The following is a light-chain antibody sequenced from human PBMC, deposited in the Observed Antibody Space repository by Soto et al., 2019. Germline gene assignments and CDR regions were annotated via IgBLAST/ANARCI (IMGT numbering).Light chain of an antibody. V-gene: IGLV2-14*03. J-gene: IGLJ1*01. CDR2: DVS. CDR1: SSDVGGYNY. CDR3: SSHTTSNTRQIV. Sequence: SVLTQPASVSGSPGQSITISCTGTSSDVGGYNYVSWYQHHPGKAPKLIIYDVSNRPSGVSNRFSGSKSGNTASLTISGLQPEDEADNYCSSHTTSNTRQIVFATGTKVTVL.